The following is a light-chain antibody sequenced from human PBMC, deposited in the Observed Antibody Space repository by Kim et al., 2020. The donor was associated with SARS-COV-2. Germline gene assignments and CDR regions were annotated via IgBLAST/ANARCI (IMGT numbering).Light chain of an antibody. CDR1: RSDVGGYNY. V-gene: IGLV2-14*03. CDR3: SSYTSSSTWV. CDR2: DVS. J-gene: IGLJ3*02. Sequence: GQSITISCTGTRSDVGGYNYVSWYQQHPGKAPNLMIYDVSNRPSGVSNRFSGSKSGNTASLTISGLQAEDEADYYCSSYTSSSTWVFGGGTQLTVL.